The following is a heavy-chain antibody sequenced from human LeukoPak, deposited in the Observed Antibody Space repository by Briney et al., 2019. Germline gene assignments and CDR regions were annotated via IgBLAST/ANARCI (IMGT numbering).Heavy chain of an antibody. V-gene: IGHV3-7*03. J-gene: IGHJ4*02. CDR1: GFTFSNYW. CDR2: IKQGGSEK. Sequence: GGSLRLSCAASGFTFSNYWMSWVRQTPEKGLEWVANIKQGGSEKYYVDSVKGRFTISRDNAKNSLYLQMNSLRAEDTAIYYCARDKEVGATHFDCWGQGTLVTVSS. D-gene: IGHD1-26*01. CDR3: ARDKEVGATHFDC.